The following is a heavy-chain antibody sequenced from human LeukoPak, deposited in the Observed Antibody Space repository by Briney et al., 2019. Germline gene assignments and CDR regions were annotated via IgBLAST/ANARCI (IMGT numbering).Heavy chain of an antibody. J-gene: IGHJ3*01. CDR3: AKDPNGDYIGAFDV. Sequence: PGGSLRLSCAASGFTFSSYAMMWLRQAPGKGLEWVSAITGSGGWTLYADSVKGRFTISRDNSKNTLYLEMSSLRVEDTAVYYCAKDPNGDYIGAFDVWGQGTMVTVSS. V-gene: IGHV3-23*01. D-gene: IGHD4-17*01. CDR2: ITGSGGWT. CDR1: GFTFSSYA.